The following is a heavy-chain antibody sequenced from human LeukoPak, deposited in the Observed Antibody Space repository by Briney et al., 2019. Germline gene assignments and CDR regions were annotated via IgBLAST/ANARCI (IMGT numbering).Heavy chain of an antibody. V-gene: IGHV4-39*07. CDR2: IFYSGST. CDR1: GGSISSGDYY. D-gene: IGHD3-10*01. CDR3: ARDRNYYYGSEKYYFDY. J-gene: IGHJ4*02. Sequence: PSQTLSLTCTVSGGSISSGDYYWSWIRQPPGKGLEWIGSIFYSGSTYYNPSLKSRVTISVDTSKNQFSLKLSSVTAADTAVYYCARDRNYYYGSEKYYFDYWGQGTLVTVSS.